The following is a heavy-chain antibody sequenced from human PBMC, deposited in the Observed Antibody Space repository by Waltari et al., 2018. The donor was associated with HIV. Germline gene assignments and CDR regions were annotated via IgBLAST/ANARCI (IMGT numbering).Heavy chain of an antibody. D-gene: IGHD6-19*01. CDR2: SYHSGRT. J-gene: IGHJ5*02. CDR1: GGSISSSNW. CDR3: ARAFSSGWYGSWFDP. V-gene: IGHV4-4*02. Sequence: QVQLQESGPGLVKPSGTLSLTCAVSGGSISSSNWWSWVRQPPGKGLEWIGESYHSGRTNTNPSLKSRVTISVDKAKNQFALKLSSVTAADTAVYYCARAFSSGWYGSWFDPWGQGTLVTVSS.